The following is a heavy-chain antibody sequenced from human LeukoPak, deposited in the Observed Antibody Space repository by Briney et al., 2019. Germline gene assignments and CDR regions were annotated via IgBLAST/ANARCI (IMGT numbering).Heavy chain of an antibody. D-gene: IGHD6-13*01. J-gene: IGHJ4*02. V-gene: IGHV4-61*02. Sequence: SETLSLTCTVSGGSIISGSYYWRWIRQPAGKGLEWIGRIYTSGSTNYNPSLKSRVTMSVDTSKNQFSLKLSSVTAADTAVYYCARVRHSSSWYEVIFDYWGQGTLVTVSS. CDR2: IYTSGST. CDR3: ARVRHSSSWYEVIFDY. CDR1: GGSIISGSYY.